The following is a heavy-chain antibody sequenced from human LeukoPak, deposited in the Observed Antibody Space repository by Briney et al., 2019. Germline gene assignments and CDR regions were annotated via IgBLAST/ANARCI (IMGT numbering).Heavy chain of an antibody. J-gene: IGHJ4*02. V-gene: IGHV4-30-2*01. D-gene: IGHD3/OR15-3a*01. Sequence: SQTLSLTCAVSGGSIRSGGYSWSWIRQPPGKGLEWIGYIYHSGSTYYNPSLKSRVTISVDRSKNQFSLKLSSVTAADTAVYYCARGQEGLVDYWGQGTLVTVSS. CDR3: ARGQEGLVDY. CDR1: GGSIRSGGYS. CDR2: IYHSGST.